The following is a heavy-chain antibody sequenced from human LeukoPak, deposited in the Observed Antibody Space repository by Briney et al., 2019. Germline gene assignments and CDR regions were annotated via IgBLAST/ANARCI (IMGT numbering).Heavy chain of an antibody. J-gene: IGHJ4*02. CDR3: NTRGSGSYYNVP. D-gene: IGHD3-10*01. CDR2: ISSSSSYI. CDR1: GFTFSSYT. V-gene: IGHV3-21*01. Sequence: GGSLRLSCAASGFTFSSYTMKWVRQAPGKGLEWVSSISSSSSYIYYADSVKGRFTISRDNSKNTLYLQMNSLRAEDTAVYYCNTRGSGSYYNVPWGQGTLVTVSS.